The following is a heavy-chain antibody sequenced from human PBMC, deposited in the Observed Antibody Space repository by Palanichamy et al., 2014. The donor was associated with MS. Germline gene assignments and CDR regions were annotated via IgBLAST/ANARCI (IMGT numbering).Heavy chain of an antibody. V-gene: IGHV3-23*04. CDR3: TKDCSGTYYTSDY. D-gene: IGHD1-26*01. Sequence: QLVESGGGLVQPGGSLRFSCAASGFIFSDYPMTWVRQAPGKGLEWVSTITGDSGGTYYADSVKGRFTISRDNSKNTLSLQMHSLRGEDTVVYFCTKDCSGTYYTSDYWGQGTLVTVSS. CDR2: ITGDSGGT. CDR1: GFIFSDYP. J-gene: IGHJ4*02.